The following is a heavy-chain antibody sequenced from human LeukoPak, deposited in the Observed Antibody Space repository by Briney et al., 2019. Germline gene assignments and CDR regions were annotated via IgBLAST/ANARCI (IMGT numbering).Heavy chain of an antibody. Sequence: GGSLRLSCAVSGFTVSSTYMSWVRQAPGKGLEWVSAISGSGGSTYYADSVKGRFTISRDNSENTLYLQMNSLRAEDTAVYYCAKDGRYCSGGSCYSTHWGQGTLVTVSS. D-gene: IGHD2-15*01. V-gene: IGHV3-23*01. J-gene: IGHJ4*02. CDR1: GFTVSSTY. CDR2: ISGSGGST. CDR3: AKDGRYCSGGSCYSTH.